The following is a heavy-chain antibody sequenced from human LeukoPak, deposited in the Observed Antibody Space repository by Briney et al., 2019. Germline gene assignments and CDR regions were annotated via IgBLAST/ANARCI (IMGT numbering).Heavy chain of an antibody. V-gene: IGHV3-48*02. CDR2: ISSSSNTI. J-gene: IGHJ4*02. Sequence: PGGSLRLSCAASGFTFSSYSMNWVRQAPGKGLEWVSYISSSSNTIYYADSVKGRFTISRDNAKNSLFLQMNSLRDEDTSVYYCARGRITMIEGIYWGQGTLVTVSS. CDR1: GFTFSSYS. D-gene: IGHD3-22*01. CDR3: ARGRITMIEGIY.